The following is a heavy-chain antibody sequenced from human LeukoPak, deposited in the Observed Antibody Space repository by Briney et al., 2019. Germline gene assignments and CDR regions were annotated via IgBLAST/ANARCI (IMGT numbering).Heavy chain of an antibody. D-gene: IGHD1-26*01. CDR1: GDSMSSHY. V-gene: IGHV4-39*01. J-gene: IGHJ4*02. Sequence: SETLSLTCTVSGDSMSSHYWGWFRQPPGTGLEWIGVVYYSGSTYYTPSLKSRVTVSVDTSKNQFSLRLNSVTAADTAVYYCARQRLWADYWGQGTLVTVSS. CDR2: VYYSGST. CDR3: ARQRLWADY.